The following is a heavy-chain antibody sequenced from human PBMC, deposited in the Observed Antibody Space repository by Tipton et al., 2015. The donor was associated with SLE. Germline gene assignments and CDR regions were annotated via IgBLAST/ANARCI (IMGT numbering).Heavy chain of an antibody. D-gene: IGHD4-23*01. Sequence: TLSLTCTVSGGSISSYSWSWIRQPPGKGLEWIGYIYYSGSTNYNPSLKSRVTISVDTSKNQFSLKLSSVTAADTAVYYCARTFPYGGFDPWGQGTLVTVSS. V-gene: IGHV4-59*08. CDR3: ARTFPYGGFDP. J-gene: IGHJ5*02. CDR1: GGSISSYS. CDR2: IYYSGST.